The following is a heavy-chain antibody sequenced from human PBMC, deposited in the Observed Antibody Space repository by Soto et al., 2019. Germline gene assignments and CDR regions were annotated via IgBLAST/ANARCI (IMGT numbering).Heavy chain of an antibody. CDR2: IYYSGST. CDR1: GGSISSGGYY. Sequence: SETLSLTCTVSGGSISSGGYYWIWIRQHPGKGLEWIGYIYYSGSTYYNPSLKSRVTISVDTSKNQFSLKLSSVTAADTAVYYCARAHGTALDYGGQGTLVTVSS. D-gene: IGHD1-26*01. J-gene: IGHJ4*02. CDR3: ARAHGTALDY. V-gene: IGHV4-31*03.